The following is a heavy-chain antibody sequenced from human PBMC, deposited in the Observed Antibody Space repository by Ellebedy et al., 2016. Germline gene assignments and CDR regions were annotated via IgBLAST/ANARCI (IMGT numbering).Heavy chain of an antibody. D-gene: IGHD3-22*01. CDR2: VFYGGST. V-gene: IGHV4-59*02. Sequence: SETLSLTXTVSGGSVATYYWTWIRQSPGKGLEWIGYVFYGGSTKYNRSLRSRVTISLDTAKNQFSLRLTSVAAADTAVYFCASDVSLYSSSPSFDFWGQGMLVTVSS. CDR1: GGSVATYY. CDR3: ASDVSLYSSSPSFDF. J-gene: IGHJ4*02.